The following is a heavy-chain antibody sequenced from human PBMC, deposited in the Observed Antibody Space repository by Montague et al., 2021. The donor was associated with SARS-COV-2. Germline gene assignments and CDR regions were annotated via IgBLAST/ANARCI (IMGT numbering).Heavy chain of an antibody. D-gene: IGHD2-15*01. CDR3: ARGLGCSGGRCYGDWLDP. CDR2: IYHSGST. V-gene: IGHV4-4*02. Sequence: SETLSLTCAVSGVSIGSNNWWSWVRQPPGKGLEWIGEIYHSGSTNYNPSLKSRVTISVDKSKNQFSLKMSSVTAADTAVFYCARGLGCSGGRCYGDWLDPWGQGPLVTVSS. CDR1: GVSIGSNNW. J-gene: IGHJ5*02.